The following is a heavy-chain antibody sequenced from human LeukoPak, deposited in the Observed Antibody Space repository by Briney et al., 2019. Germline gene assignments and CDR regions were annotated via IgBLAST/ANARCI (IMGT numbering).Heavy chain of an antibody. Sequence: PRGSLRLSCAASGFTFSSYAMHWVRQAPGKGLEWVAVISYDGSEKYYADSVKGRFTISRDKSKNTLYLQMNSLRVEDTAVYYCVKDRSSSWSYNWFDPWGQGTLVTVSS. CDR3: VKDRSSSWSYNWFDP. J-gene: IGHJ5*02. D-gene: IGHD6-6*01. CDR2: ISYDGSEK. CDR1: GFTFSSYA. V-gene: IGHV3-30-3*01.